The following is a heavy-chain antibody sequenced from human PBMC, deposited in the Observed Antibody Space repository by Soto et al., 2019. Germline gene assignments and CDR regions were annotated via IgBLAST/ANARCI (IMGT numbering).Heavy chain of an antibody. CDR3: ASGSNYSPFYDYVWGSPTGY. CDR2: IIPIFGTA. V-gene: IGHV1-69*13. Sequence: ASVKVSCKAPGGTFSSYAISWVRQAPGQGLEWLGGIIPIFGTANYAQKFQGRVTITADESTSTAYMELSSLRSEDTAVYYCASGSNYSPFYDYVWGSPTGYWGQGTLVTVSS. D-gene: IGHD3-16*01. J-gene: IGHJ4*02. CDR1: GGTFSSYA.